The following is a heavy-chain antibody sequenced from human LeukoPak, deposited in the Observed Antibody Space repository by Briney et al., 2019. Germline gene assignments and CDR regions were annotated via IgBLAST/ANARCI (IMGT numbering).Heavy chain of an antibody. CDR2: ISAYNGNT. D-gene: IGHD6-19*01. CDR3: ARDPKPYSSGWYYFDY. Sequence: ASVKVSCKASGYTLTSYGIRWVRQAPGQGLEWMGWISAYNGNTNYAQKLQGRVTVTTDTSTSTAYMELRSLRSDDTAVYYCARDPKPYSSGWYYFDYWGQGTLVTVSS. CDR1: GYTLTSYG. J-gene: IGHJ4*02. V-gene: IGHV1-18*01.